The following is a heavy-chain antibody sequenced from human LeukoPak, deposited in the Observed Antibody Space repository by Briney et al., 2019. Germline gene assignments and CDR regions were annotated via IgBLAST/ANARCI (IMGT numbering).Heavy chain of an antibody. D-gene: IGHD2-2*01. CDR3: ATVVVVPAATPTPDY. J-gene: IGHJ4*02. CDR2: IYYSGST. Sequence: SETLSLTCTVSGGSISSSSYYWGWIRQPPGKGLEWIGSIYYSGSTYYNPSLKSRVTISVDTSKNQFSLKLSSVTAADTAVYYCATVVVVPAATPTPDYWGQGTLVTVSS. V-gene: IGHV4-39*01. CDR1: GGSISSSSYY.